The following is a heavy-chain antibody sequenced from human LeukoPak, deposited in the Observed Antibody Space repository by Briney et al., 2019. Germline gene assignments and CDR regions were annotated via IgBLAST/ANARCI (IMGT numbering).Heavy chain of an antibody. CDR3: ARLGGSNY. CDR2: INPNSGDT. CDR1: GYTFTGYY. V-gene: IGHV1-2*02. D-gene: IGHD3-10*01. Sequence: ASVKVSCEASGYTFTGYYMHWVRQAPGQGLEWMGWINPNSGDTNYAQNFQGRVTMTRDTSISTAYMELTSLRSDDTAVYYCARLGGSNYWGQGTLVTVSS. J-gene: IGHJ4*02.